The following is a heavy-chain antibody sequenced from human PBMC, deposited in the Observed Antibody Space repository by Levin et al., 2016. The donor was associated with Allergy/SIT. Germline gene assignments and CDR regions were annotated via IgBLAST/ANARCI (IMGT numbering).Heavy chain of an antibody. Sequence: GESLKISCAASGLAFSSYWMSWVRQAPRKGLEWVANIKADGTEMYYANSVVGRFLISRDNAQKSLYLQMNSLRVEDTGVYYCVTVGDYYGSGRYDSWGQGTLVTVSS. CDR1: GLAFSSYW. V-gene: IGHV3-7*02. J-gene: IGHJ4*02. CDR2: IKADGTEM. D-gene: IGHD3-10*01. CDR3: VTVGDYYGSGRYDS.